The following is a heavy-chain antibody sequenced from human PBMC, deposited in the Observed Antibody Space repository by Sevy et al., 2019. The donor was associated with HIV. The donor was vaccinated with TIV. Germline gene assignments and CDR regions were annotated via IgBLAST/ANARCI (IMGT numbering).Heavy chain of an antibody. CDR1: GGTFSSYA. CDR2: IIPIFGTA. J-gene: IGHJ6*03. CDR3: ARVGGSYYDFWSGYVYRDYYYYYYMDV. D-gene: IGHD3-3*01. V-gene: IGHV1-69*13. Sequence: ASVKVSCKASGGTFSSYAISWVRQAPGQGLEWMGGIIPIFGTANYAQKFQGRVTISADESTSKAYMALRSLRSEDTAVYYCARVGGSYYDFWSGYVYRDYYYYYYMDVWGKGTTVTVSS.